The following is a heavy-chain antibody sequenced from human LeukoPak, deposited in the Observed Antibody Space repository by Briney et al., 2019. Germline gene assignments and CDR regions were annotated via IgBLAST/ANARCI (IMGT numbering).Heavy chain of an antibody. Sequence: ASVKVSCKASGYSFTSYGLSWVRQAPGQGLEWMGWINPNSGDTNYAQKFQGRVTMTRDMSISTTYMELSSLRSDDTAVYYCARVGAYDWKTVSNYWGQGTLVTVSS. CDR3: ARVGAYDWKTVSNY. V-gene: IGHV1-2*02. CDR2: INPNSGDT. CDR1: GYSFTSYG. D-gene: IGHD5-12*01. J-gene: IGHJ4*02.